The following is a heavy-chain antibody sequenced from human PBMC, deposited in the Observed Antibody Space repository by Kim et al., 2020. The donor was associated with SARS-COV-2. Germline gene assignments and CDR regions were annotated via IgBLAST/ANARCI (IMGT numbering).Heavy chain of an antibody. CDR1: GYTFTSYA. CDR3: ARSYPYGSGSYYNVLYYGMDV. D-gene: IGHD3-10*01. CDR2: INAGNGNT. Sequence: ASVKVSCKASGYTFTSYAMHWVRQAPGQRLEWMGWINAGNGNTKYSQKFQGRVTITRDTSASTAYMELSSLRSEDTAVYYCARSYPYGSGSYYNVLYYGMDVWGQGTTVTVSS. J-gene: IGHJ6*02. V-gene: IGHV1-3*01.